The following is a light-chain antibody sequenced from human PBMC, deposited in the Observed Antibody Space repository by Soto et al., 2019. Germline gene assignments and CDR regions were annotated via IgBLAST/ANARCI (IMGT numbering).Light chain of an antibody. Sequence: EIVMTQSPATLSVSPGERATLSCRASQSVSSNLAWYQQKPGQAPRLLIYGASTRATGIPARFSGSGSGTDFTLTISSLEPEDFAVYYCQHGGTFGQGTRLEIK. CDR1: QSVSSN. CDR2: GAS. J-gene: IGKJ5*01. CDR3: QHGGT. V-gene: IGKV3-15*01.